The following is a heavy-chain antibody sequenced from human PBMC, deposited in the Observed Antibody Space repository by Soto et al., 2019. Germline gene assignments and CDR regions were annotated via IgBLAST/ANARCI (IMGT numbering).Heavy chain of an antibody. CDR3: AKWNGYGDH. Sequence: EVQLLESGGGVVQPGGSLRLSCTASGFSLSTYGVTWVRQAPGKGLEWVSGVSGGSGTTHYADSVKGRFTITTDNSENTAYLQMNSLRVEDTAVYYCAKWNGYGDHWGQGTLVTVS. J-gene: IGHJ4*02. V-gene: IGHV3-23*01. D-gene: IGHD1-1*01. CDR1: GFSLSTYG. CDR2: VSGGSGTT.